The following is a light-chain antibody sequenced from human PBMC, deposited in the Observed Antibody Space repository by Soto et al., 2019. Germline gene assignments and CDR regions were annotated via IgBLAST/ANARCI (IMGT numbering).Light chain of an antibody. CDR3: KSYEGSNTYV. Sequence: QSVLTQPPSASGSPGQSVTISCTGTKSDIGVYDFVSWYQHHPGKAPRLIIYEVVQRPSGVPDRFSGSKSGNTASLTVSGLQAADQAAYFCKSYEGSNTYVFGSGTKVTV. J-gene: IGLJ1*01. CDR2: EVV. CDR1: KSDIGVYDF. V-gene: IGLV2-8*01.